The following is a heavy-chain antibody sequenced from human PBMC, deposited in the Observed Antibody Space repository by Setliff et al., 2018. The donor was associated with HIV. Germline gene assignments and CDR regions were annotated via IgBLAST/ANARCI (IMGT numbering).Heavy chain of an antibody. CDR1: GFTFSSFG. D-gene: IGHD6-13*01. V-gene: IGHV3-30*02. Sequence: PGGSLRLSCVASGFTFSSFGMHWVRQAPGKGLEWVAVIWYDGINKNYADSVKGRFTISRDNSKNTVYLQMNSLRPEDTALYYCAKADDGAAAGPAPWGQGTLVTVPQ. CDR3: AKADDGAAAGPAP. J-gene: IGHJ5*02. CDR2: IWYDGINK.